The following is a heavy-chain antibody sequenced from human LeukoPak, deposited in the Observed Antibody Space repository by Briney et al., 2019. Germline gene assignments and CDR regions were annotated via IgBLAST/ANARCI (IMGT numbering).Heavy chain of an antibody. V-gene: IGHV7-4-1*02. CDR2: INTNTGNP. J-gene: IGHJ4*02. CDR3: ARNLMVRGVIMIDY. CDR1: GYTFTSYA. Sequence: GASVKVSCKASGYTFTSYAMNWVRQAPGQGLEWMGWINTNTGNPTYAQGITGRFVFSLDTSVSTAYLQISSLKAEDTAVYYCARNLMVRGVIMIDYWGQGTLVTVSS. D-gene: IGHD3-10*01.